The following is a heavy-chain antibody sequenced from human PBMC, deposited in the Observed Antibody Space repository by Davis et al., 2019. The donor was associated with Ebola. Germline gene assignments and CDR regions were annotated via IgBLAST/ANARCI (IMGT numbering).Heavy chain of an antibody. CDR2: IYPDDSDT. CDR3: ARRYGDYGDDY. Sequence: GESLKISCKASGYIFRNYWIAWVRQMPGKGLEWMGLIYPDDSDTRYSPSFQGQVTFSVNQSTSTAYLRWSSLKASDTAMYYCARRYGDYGDDYWGQGTLVTVSS. J-gene: IGHJ4*02. V-gene: IGHV5-51*01. D-gene: IGHD4-17*01. CDR1: GYIFRNYW.